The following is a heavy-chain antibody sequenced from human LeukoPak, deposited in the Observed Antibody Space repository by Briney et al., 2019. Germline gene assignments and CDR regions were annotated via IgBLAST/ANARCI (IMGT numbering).Heavy chain of an antibody. CDR1: GYTLTSYG. V-gene: IGHV1-18*01. D-gene: IGHD6-13*01. CDR3: AGARPHSSSWANWFDP. CDR2: ISAYNGNT. J-gene: IGHJ5*02. Sequence: RASVKVSCKASGYTLTSYGLTWVRQAPGQGLEWMGWISAYNGNTNYAQKLQGRVTMTTDTSTSTAYMELRSLTSDDTAVYYCAGARPHSSSWANWFDPWGQGTLVTVSS.